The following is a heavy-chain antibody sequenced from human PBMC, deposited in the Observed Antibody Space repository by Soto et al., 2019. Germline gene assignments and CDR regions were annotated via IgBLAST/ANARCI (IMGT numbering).Heavy chain of an antibody. CDR2: ISAYNGKT. Sequence: ASVXVSLPSSWYTFAIVGITSIPQAPGQGLEWMGWISAYNGKTNYAQKLQGRVTMTTDTSTSKAYMEMRRLRSDDTAVYYCARDVLAEDGNGCFETWGQATLV. V-gene: IGHV1-18*04. D-gene: IGHD6-13*01. CDR1: WYTFAIVG. CDR3: ARDVLAEDGNGCFET. J-gene: IGHJ4*02.